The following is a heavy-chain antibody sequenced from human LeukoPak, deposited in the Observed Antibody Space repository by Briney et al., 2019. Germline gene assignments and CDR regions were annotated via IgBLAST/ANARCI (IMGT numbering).Heavy chain of an antibody. Sequence: ASVKVSCKASGGTFSSYAISWVRQAPGQGLEWMGRIIPILGIANYAQKFQGRVTITADKSTSTAYMELSSLRSEDTAVYYCARSPVAAGYYFDYWGQGTLVTVSS. V-gene: IGHV1-69*04. D-gene: IGHD6-13*01. J-gene: IGHJ4*02. CDR2: IIPILGIA. CDR3: ARSPVAAGYYFDY. CDR1: GGTFSSYA.